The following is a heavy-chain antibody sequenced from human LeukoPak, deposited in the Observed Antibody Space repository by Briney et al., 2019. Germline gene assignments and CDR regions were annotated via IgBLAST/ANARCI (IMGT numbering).Heavy chain of an antibody. V-gene: IGHV3-30*18. CDR3: AKGLITMVRGVIIPDYFDY. J-gene: IGHJ4*02. D-gene: IGHD3-10*01. CDR1: GFTFSSYG. CDR2: ISYDGSNK. Sequence: GGSLRLSCAASGFTFSSYGMHWVRQAPGKGLEWVAVISYDGSNKYYADSVKGRFTISRDNSKNTLYLQMSSLRAEDTAVYYCAKGLITMVRGVIIPDYFDYWGQGTLVTVSS.